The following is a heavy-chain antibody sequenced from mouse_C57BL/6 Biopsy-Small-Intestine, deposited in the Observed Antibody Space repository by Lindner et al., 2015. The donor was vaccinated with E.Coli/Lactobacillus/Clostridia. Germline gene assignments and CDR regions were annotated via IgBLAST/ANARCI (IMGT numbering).Heavy chain of an antibody. J-gene: IGHJ2*01. CDR1: GFNIKDDY. CDR2: IDPANGNT. CDR3: ARSDYRYDEGY. V-gene: IGHV14-4*01. D-gene: IGHD2-14*01. Sequence: VQLQESGAELVRPGASVKLSCTASGFNIKDDYMHWVKQRPEQGLEWIGWIDPANGNTKYAPKFQDKATITADTSSNTAYLQLSSLTSEDTAVYYCARSDYRYDEGYWGQGTTLTVSS.